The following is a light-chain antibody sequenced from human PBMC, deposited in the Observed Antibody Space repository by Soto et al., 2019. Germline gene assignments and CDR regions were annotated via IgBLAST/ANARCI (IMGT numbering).Light chain of an antibody. CDR2: DVS. CDR1: SGDIGDYKY. CDR3: GSHISANTLI. V-gene: IGLV2-14*01. J-gene: IGLJ2*01. Sequence: QSALTQPASVSGSPGQSITISCTGSSGDIGDYKYVSWYKQHPGKDPKLMIYDVSNRPSGVSNRFSASKSGNTASLTISGLSGEKETHYNTGSHISANTLIFGGGTKLTVL.